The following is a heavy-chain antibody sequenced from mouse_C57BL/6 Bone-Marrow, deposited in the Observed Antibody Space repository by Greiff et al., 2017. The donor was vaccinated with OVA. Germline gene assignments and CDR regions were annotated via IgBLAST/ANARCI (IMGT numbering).Heavy chain of an antibody. J-gene: IGHJ1*03. Sequence: VKLQESGPELVKPGASVKISCKASGYAFSSSWMNWVKQRPGKGLEWIGRIYPGDGDTTYNGKFKGKATLTADKSSSTAYMQLSSLTSEDSAVYFCARTGGPWYFDVWGTGTTVTVSS. V-gene: IGHV1-82*01. CDR1: GYAFSSSW. CDR3: ARTGGPWYFDV. CDR2: IYPGDGDT.